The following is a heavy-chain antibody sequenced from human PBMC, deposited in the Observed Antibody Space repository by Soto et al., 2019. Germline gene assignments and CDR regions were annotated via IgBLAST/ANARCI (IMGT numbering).Heavy chain of an antibody. V-gene: IGHV4-34*01. CDR2: INHSGST. J-gene: IGHJ6*02. CDR3: ARGYYYGSGSYYSRSYYYYYGMDV. D-gene: IGHD3-10*01. Sequence: SETLSITCAVYGGSFSGYYWSWIRQPPGKGLEWIGEINHSGSTNYNPSLKSRVTISVDTSKNQFSLKLSSVTAADTAVYYCARGYYYGSGSYYSRSYYYYYGMDVWGQGTTVTVSS. CDR1: GGSFSGYY.